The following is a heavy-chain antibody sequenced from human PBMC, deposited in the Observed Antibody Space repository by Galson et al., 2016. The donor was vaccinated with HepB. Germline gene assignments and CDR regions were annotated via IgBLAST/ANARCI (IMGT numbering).Heavy chain of an antibody. Sequence: SLRLSCAASGFPFNSFWKDWVRQAPGPGLVRVSRLTSEGLTTYADFVEGRFSISRDNARNTLLLQMYRLRVEDTAVYYCARENHGRFDYWGQGALVSVSS. CDR3: ARENHGRFDY. CDR1: GFPFNSFW. CDR2: LTSEGLT. D-gene: IGHD5-24*01. V-gene: IGHV3-74*01. J-gene: IGHJ4*02.